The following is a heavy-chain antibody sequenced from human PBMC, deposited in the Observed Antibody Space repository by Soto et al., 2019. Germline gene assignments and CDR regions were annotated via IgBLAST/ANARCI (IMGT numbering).Heavy chain of an antibody. J-gene: IGHJ6*02. V-gene: IGHV4-30-4*01. CDR3: ARDRFEGYGMDV. CDR1: GGSISSGDYY. CDR2: IYYSGST. Sequence: PSETPSLTCTVSGGSISSGDYYWSWIRQPPGKGLEWIGYIYYSGSTYYNPSLKSRVTISVDTSKNQFSLKLSSVTAADTAVYYCARDRFEGYGMDVWGQGTTLTVSS. D-gene: IGHD3-9*01.